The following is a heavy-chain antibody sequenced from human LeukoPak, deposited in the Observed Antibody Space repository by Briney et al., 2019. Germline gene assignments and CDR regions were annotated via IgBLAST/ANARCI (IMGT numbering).Heavy chain of an antibody. Sequence: PGGSLRLSCAASGFTFDDYAMHWVRQAPGKGLEWVSGISWNSGSIGYADSVKGRFTISRDNAKNSLYLQMNSLRAEDTALYYCARSGVGGSKQYYFDYWGQGTLVTVSS. D-gene: IGHD1-26*01. V-gene: IGHV3-9*01. J-gene: IGHJ4*02. CDR2: ISWNSGSI. CDR1: GFTFDDYA. CDR3: ARSGVGGSKQYYFDY.